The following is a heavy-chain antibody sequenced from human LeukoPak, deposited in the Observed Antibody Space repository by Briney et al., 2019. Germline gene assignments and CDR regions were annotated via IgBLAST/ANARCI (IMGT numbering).Heavy chain of an antibody. J-gene: IGHJ5*02. D-gene: IGHD6-13*01. CDR1: GGSISSYY. CDR2: IYYSGST. CDR3: ARRYSSSWSPGWFDP. Sequence: TSETLSLTCTVSGGSISSYYWSWIRQPPGKGLEWIGYIYYSGSTNYNPSLKSRVTISVDTSKNQFSLKLSSVTAADTAVYYCARRYSSSWSPGWFDPWGQGTLVTVSS. V-gene: IGHV4-59*12.